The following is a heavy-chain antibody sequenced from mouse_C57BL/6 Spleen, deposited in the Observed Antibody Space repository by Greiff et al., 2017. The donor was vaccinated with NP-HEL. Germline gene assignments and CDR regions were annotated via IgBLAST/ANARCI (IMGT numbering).Heavy chain of an antibody. V-gene: IGHV7-3*01. CDR1: GFTFTDYY. J-gene: IGHJ2*01. CDR2: IRNKANGYTT. Sequence: EVQRVESGGGLVQPGGSLSLSCAASGFTFTDYYMSWVRQPPGKALEWLGFIRNKANGYTTEYSASVKGRFTISRDNSQSILYLQMNALRAEDSATYYCASHDYYGSSYYFDYWGQGTTLTVSS. D-gene: IGHD1-1*01. CDR3: ASHDYYGSSYYFDY.